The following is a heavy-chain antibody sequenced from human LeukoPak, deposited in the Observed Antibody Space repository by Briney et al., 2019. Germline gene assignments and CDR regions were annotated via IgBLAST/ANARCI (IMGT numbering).Heavy chain of an antibody. CDR2: MYTSGNT. Sequence: AETLSLTCRASGGSISSLGWCGSRQSAGKGLEWIGRMYTSGNTIYNPSLNSRVTMSLDTSKNQFTLKLSSVTDADTAAKYCERRTSGSFLGAGALDIWGQGTLVTVSS. V-gene: IGHV4-4*07. CDR1: GGSISSLG. D-gene: IGHD1-26*01. CDR3: ERRTSGSFLGAGALDI. J-gene: IGHJ3*02.